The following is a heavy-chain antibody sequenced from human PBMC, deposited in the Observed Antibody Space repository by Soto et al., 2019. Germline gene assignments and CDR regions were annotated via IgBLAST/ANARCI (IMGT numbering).Heavy chain of an antibody. CDR1: GYPFGGYA. D-gene: IGHD4-17*01. Sequence: QVQLVQSGAEVMKPGASVKVSCKASGYPFGGYAIGWVRQAPGQGLEWMGWVSAHTGDSGYAQRFQGRVTLTTETSTSTAYMELRGLRSDDTAVYYCARPSTSYGDYGWSLAYWGQGTLVTVSS. CDR3: ARPSTSYGDYGWSLAY. V-gene: IGHV1-18*01. J-gene: IGHJ4*02. CDR2: VSAHTGDS.